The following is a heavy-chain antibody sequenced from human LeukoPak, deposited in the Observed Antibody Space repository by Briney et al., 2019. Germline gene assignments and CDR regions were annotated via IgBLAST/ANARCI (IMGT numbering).Heavy chain of an antibody. Sequence: ASVKVSCKASGYTFTGYYMHWVRQAPGQGLEWMGWINPNSGGTNYAQKFQGWVTMTRDTSISTAYMELSRLRSDDTAVYYCARSPTWIQLWFDYWGQGTQVTVSS. V-gene: IGHV1-2*04. D-gene: IGHD5-18*01. J-gene: IGHJ4*02. CDR1: GYTFTGYY. CDR3: ARSPTWIQLWFDY. CDR2: INPNSGGT.